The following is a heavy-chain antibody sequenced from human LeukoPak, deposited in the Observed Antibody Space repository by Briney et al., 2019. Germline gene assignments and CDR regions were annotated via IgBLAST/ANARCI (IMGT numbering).Heavy chain of an antibody. Sequence: SETLSLTCTVSGGSISTYYWNWIRQPPGKGLEWIGYIYHSGSTNYNPSLQSRVTISVDMSKNQFSLNLNSVTAADTAVYYCARGGAARLHFQNWGQGTLVTVSS. D-gene: IGHD6-6*01. CDR1: GGSISTYY. V-gene: IGHV4-59*01. CDR2: IYHSGST. J-gene: IGHJ1*01. CDR3: ARGGAARLHFQN.